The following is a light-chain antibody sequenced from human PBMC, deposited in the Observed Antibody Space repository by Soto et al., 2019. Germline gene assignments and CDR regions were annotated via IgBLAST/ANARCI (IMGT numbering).Light chain of an antibody. CDR1: QSIRSER. V-gene: IGKV3-20*01. CDR2: DAS. CDR3: QEYDGAPIT. J-gene: IGKJ5*01. Sequence: EIVLTQSPATLSLSSGERATLSCRASQSIRSERLAWYQQKPGQAPRLVIFDASNRASGMPERFSGSGSGTDFTLTIARLEPEDFAVYYCQEYDGAPITFGLGTRLEIK.